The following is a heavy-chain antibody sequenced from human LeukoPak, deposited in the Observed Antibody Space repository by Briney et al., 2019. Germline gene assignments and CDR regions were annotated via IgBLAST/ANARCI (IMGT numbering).Heavy chain of an antibody. V-gene: IGHV4-4*07. Sequence: PSETLSLTCTGSGGSISYYYWNWIRQPAGKELEWIGRIYTSGRTYYNPSLKSRVSMSVDTSKNQFSLKLSSVTAADTAVYYCARDSYDYVWGSYRFDYWGQGTLVTVSS. CDR3: ARDSYDYVWGSYRFDY. J-gene: IGHJ4*02. CDR2: IYTSGRT. D-gene: IGHD3-16*02. CDR1: GGSISYYY.